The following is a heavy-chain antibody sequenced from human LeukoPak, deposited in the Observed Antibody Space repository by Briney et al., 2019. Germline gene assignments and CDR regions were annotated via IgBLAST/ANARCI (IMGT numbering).Heavy chain of an antibody. CDR2: INSGGST. CDR1: GFTVSSNY. D-gene: IGHD3-22*01. J-gene: IGHJ4*02. Sequence: GGSLRLSCAASGFTVSSNYMSWVRQAPGKGLEWVSVINSGGSTYYADSVKGRVTISRDNSKNTLYLQMNSLRAEDTAVYYCARAKYYYDSSGYYYYYFDYWGQGTLVTVSS. V-gene: IGHV3-53*01. CDR3: ARAKYYYDSSGYYYYYFDY.